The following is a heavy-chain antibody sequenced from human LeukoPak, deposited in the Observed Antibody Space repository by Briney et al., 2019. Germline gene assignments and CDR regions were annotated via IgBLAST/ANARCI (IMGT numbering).Heavy chain of an antibody. J-gene: IGHJ6*02. CDR3: AKDLVGMDV. Sequence: PGGSLRLSCATSGFTFSSYAMSWVRQAPGKGLEWVSAISGSGGSTYYADSVKGRFTISRDNAKNSLYLQMNSLRAEDTALYYCAKDLVGMDVWGQGTTVTVSS. CDR1: GFTFSSYA. V-gene: IGHV3-23*01. D-gene: IGHD2-15*01. CDR2: ISGSGGST.